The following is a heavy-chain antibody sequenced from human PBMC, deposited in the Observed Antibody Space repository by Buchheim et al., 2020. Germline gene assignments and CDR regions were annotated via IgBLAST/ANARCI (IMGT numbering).Heavy chain of an antibody. CDR3: AREVSWNWVGSYYYYGMDV. V-gene: IGHV1-2*04. CDR1: GYTFTGYY. D-gene: IGHD1-7*01. Sequence: QVQLVQSGAEVKKPGASVKVSCKASGYTFTGYYMHWVRQAPGQGLEWMGWINPNSGGPNYAQKFQGWVTMTRDTSIRTAYMELRRLRSDDTAVYYCAREVSWNWVGSYYYYGMDVWGQGTT. J-gene: IGHJ6*02. CDR2: INPNSGGP.